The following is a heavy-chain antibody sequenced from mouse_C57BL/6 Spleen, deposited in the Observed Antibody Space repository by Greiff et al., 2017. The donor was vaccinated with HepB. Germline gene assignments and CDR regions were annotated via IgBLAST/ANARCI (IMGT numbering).Heavy chain of an antibody. V-gene: IGHV1-50*01. J-gene: IGHJ2*01. D-gene: IGHD1-1*01. Sequence: QVQLQQPGAELVKPGASVKLSCKASGYTFTSYWMKWVKQRPGQGLEWIGEIDPSDSNTNYNQKFKGKATLTVDTSSSTAYMQLSSLTSEDSAVYYCAHYYGSSLSYFDYWGQGTTLTVSS. CDR1: GYTFTSYW. CDR3: AHYYGSSLSYFDY. CDR2: IDPSDSNT.